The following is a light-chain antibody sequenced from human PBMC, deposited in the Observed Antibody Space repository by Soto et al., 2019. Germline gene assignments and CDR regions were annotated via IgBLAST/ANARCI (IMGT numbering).Light chain of an antibody. CDR1: QSVSMW. Sequence: IXCRSSQSVSMWLAWYQQKPGKAPRLLIYDASNLESGVPSRFSGSGSRTEFTLTITSLQPEDAATYYCQQYNTYLTWTFGQGTKVDIK. J-gene: IGKJ1*01. V-gene: IGKV1-5*01. CDR2: DAS. CDR3: QQYNTYLTWT.